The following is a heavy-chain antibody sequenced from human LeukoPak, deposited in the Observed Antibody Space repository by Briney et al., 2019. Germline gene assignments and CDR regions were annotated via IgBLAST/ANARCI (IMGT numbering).Heavy chain of an antibody. D-gene: IGHD5-12*01. J-gene: IGHJ3*02. CDR3: ARDAVSGYGDAFDI. CDR2: IYYSGST. CDR1: GGSISSYY. Sequence: SETLSLTCTVSGGSISSYYWIWIRQPPGKGLEWIGYIYYSGSTNYNPSLKSRVTISVDTSKNQFSLKLSSVTAADTAVYYCARDAVSGYGDAFDIWGQGTMVIVSS. V-gene: IGHV4-59*01.